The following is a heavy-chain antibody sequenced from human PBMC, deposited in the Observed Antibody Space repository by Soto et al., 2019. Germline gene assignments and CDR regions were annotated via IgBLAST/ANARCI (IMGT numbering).Heavy chain of an antibody. V-gene: IGHV1-18*01. D-gene: IGHD2-2*01. CDR2: ISAYNGNT. Sequence: QVQLVQSGAEVKKPGASVKVSCKASGYTFTSYGISWVRQAPGQGLEWMGWISAYNGNTNYAQKLQGRVTMTTDTATSTADMELRSLRSDDTAVYYCARDRGVVLVPAAPWGGWFDPWGQGTLVTVSS. J-gene: IGHJ5*02. CDR3: ARDRGVVLVPAAPWGGWFDP. CDR1: GYTFTSYG.